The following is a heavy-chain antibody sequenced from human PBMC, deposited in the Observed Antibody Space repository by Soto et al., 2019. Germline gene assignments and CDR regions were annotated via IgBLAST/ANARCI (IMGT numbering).Heavy chain of an antibody. CDR2: MNPNSGKT. CDR1: GYTFTSYD. CDR3: ARGVFTGYYYYYYYMDV. V-gene: IGHV1-8*01. J-gene: IGHJ6*03. D-gene: IGHD2-8*02. Sequence: ASVKVSCKASGYTFTSYDINWVRQATGQGLEWMGWMNPNSGKTGYAQKIQGRDTMNRNTSISTAYIELSSLRSEDTAVYYCARGVFTGYYYYYYYMDVWGKGTTVTVSS.